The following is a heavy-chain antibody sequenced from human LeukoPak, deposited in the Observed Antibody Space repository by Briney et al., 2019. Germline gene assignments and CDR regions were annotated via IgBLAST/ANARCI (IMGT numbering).Heavy chain of an antibody. J-gene: IGHJ4*02. V-gene: IGHV3-21*01. CDR3: ARDQRPDYEILIGFYRFDY. CDR2: ISSTSGYI. Sequence: GGSLRLSCAASGFTFSSYAMSWVRQAPGKGLEWVSSISSTSGYIHYADSVKGRFSISRDNAKNLVHLEMDILRADDTAVYYCARDQRPDYEILIGFYRFDYWGQGTLVTVSS. D-gene: IGHD3-9*01. CDR1: GFTFSSYA.